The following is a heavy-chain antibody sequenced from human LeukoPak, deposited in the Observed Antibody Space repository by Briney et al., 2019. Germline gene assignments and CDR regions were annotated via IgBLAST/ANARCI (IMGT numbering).Heavy chain of an antibody. D-gene: IGHD2-15*01. V-gene: IGHV4-34*01. CDR1: GGSFSGYY. Sequence: PSETLSLTCAVYGGSFSGYYWSWIRQPPGKGLEWIGEINHSGSTSYNPSLKSRVTISVDTSKNQFSLKLSSVTAADTAVYFCASSNQDLGYCTGGSCGSVDYWGQGTLVTVSS. CDR3: ASSNQDLGYCTGGSCGSVDY. J-gene: IGHJ4*02. CDR2: INHSGST.